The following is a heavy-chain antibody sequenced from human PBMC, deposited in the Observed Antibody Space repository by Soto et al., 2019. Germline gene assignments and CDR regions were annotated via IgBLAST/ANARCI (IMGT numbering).Heavy chain of an antibody. V-gene: IGHV5-51*01. CDR3: ARLGYCTGGNCYLDY. D-gene: IGHD2-8*02. Sequence: EVQLVQSGAEVKKPGESLKISCKGSGYSFNNYWIGWVRQMPGKGLERLAVIYPGDSDTKYSLSFQGHVTISAHRSICTAYLQWSSLKASDTAMYYCARLGYCTGGNCYLDYWGQGTLVTVSS. CDR2: IYPGDSDT. J-gene: IGHJ4*02. CDR1: GYSFNNYW.